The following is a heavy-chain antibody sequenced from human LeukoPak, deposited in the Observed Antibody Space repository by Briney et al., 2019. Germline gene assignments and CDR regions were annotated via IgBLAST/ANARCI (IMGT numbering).Heavy chain of an antibody. CDR3: ARDKHNPGSAFDI. CDR1: GFTTSSYW. Sequence: GGSLRLSCAASGFTTSSYWMSWVRQAPGKGLEWVANISQDGGPTYYVDSVKGRFTTPRDNAKNSLYLQVNSLRAEDTAVYYCARDKHNPGSAFDIWGQGTMLTVSS. D-gene: IGHD5-24*01. V-gene: IGHV3-7*01. CDR2: ISQDGGPT. J-gene: IGHJ3*02.